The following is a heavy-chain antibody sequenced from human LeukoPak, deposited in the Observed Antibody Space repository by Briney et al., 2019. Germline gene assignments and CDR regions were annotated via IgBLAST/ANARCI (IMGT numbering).Heavy chain of an antibody. D-gene: IGHD3-22*01. CDR2: IYTSGST. V-gene: IGHV4-61*02. CDR3: ARVPYDSSGYYYAAAFDI. CDR1: GGSISSGSYY. J-gene: IGHJ3*02. Sequence: KTSETLSLTCTVSGGSISSGSYYWSWIRQPAGKGLEWIGRIYTSGSTNYNPSLKSRVTISVDTSKNRFSLKLSSVTAADTAVYYCARVPYDSSGYYYAAAFDIWGQGTMVTVSS.